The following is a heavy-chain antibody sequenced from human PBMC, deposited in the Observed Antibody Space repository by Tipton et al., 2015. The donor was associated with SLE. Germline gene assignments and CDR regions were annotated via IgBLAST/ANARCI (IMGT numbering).Heavy chain of an antibody. CDR1: GGSINNSSYY. V-gene: IGHV4-39*07. CDR3: ARDRAICTSTARYGYIWFDP. Sequence: TLSLTCTVSGGSINNSSYYWAWIRQPPGKGLEWIGSISYSGSTYYNPSLKSRITVSVDTPKNQFSLRLYPVTAADTAVYYCARDRAICTSTARYGYIWFDPWGQETLATVSS. J-gene: IGHJ5*02. D-gene: IGHD2-2*01. CDR2: ISYSGST.